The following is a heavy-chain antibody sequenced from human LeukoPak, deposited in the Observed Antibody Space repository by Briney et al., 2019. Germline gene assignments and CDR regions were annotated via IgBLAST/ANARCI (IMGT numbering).Heavy chain of an antibody. Sequence: GESLKISCKGSGYSFTSYWIGWVRQMPGKGLEWMGIIDPGDSDTRYSPSFQGQVTISADKSISTAYLQWSSRKASDTAMYYCARPYPAPYYYDSSGYRDAFDIWGQGTMVTVSS. CDR2: IDPGDSDT. CDR1: GYSFTSYW. D-gene: IGHD3-22*01. J-gene: IGHJ3*02. V-gene: IGHV5-51*01. CDR3: ARPYPAPYYYDSSGYRDAFDI.